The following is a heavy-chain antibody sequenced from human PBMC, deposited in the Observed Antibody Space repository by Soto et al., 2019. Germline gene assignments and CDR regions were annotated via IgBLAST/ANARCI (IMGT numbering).Heavy chain of an antibody. V-gene: IGHV3-30-3*01. CDR2: ISYDGSNK. D-gene: IGHD3-22*01. CDR3: ARNQSPYYYDSSGYYGY. J-gene: IGHJ4*02. Sequence: SLRLSCAASGFTFSSYAMHWVRQAPGKGLEWVAVISYDGSNKYYADSVKGRFTISRDNSKNTLYLQMNSLRAEDTAVYYCARNQSPYYYDSSGYYGYWGQGTLVTVSS. CDR1: GFTFSSYA.